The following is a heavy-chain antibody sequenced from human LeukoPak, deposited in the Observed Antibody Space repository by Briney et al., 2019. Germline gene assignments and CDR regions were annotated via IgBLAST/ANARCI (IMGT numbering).Heavy chain of an antibody. CDR2: ISGSGGST. J-gene: IGHJ4*02. V-gene: IGHV3-23*01. CDR1: GFTFSSYG. D-gene: IGHD3-3*01. CDR3: AKDTDFWYFDY. Sequence: GAPLRLSCAASGFTFSSYGMSWVRQAPGKGLEWVSAISGSGGSTYYADSVKGRFTISRDNSKNTLYLQMNSLRAEDTAVYYCAKDTDFWYFDYWGQGTLVTVSS.